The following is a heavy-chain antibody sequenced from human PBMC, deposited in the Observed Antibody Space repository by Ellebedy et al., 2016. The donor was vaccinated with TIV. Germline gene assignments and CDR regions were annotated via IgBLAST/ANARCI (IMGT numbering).Heavy chain of an antibody. J-gene: IGHJ6*03. CDR2: ISAYNGNT. D-gene: IGHD1-1*01. CDR1: GYTFTSYG. V-gene: IGHV1-18*01. Sequence: ASVKVSCXASGYTFTSYGISWVRQAPGQGLEWMGWISAYNGNTNYAQKLQGRVTLTTDTSTSTAYMELSSLRSEDTAVYYCARGKRGTVSNYYYYYMDVWGKGTTVTVSS. CDR3: ARGKRGTVSNYYYYYMDV.